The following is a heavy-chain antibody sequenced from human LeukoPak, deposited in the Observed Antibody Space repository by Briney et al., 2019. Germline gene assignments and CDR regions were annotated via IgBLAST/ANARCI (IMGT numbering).Heavy chain of an antibody. V-gene: IGHV3-43*02. Sequence: GGSLRLSCAASGFTFDDYAMHWARQAPGKGLEWVSLISGDGGSTYYADSVKGRFTISRDNSKSSLYLQMNSLRTEDTALYYCAIPLSTIDAFDIWGQGTMVTVSS. J-gene: IGHJ3*02. CDR3: AIPLSTIDAFDI. CDR1: GFTFDDYA. CDR2: ISGDGGST.